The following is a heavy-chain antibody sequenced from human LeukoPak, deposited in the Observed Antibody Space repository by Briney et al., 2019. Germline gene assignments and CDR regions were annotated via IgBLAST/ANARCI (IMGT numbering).Heavy chain of an antibody. CDR3: ARDRGSSGWYDY. Sequence: KTSETLSLTCTVSGGSISRNYWNWIRQPPGKALEWIGNIYYSETTNYNPSLKSRVTISVDKSKNQFSLKLSSVTAADTAVYYCARDRGSSGWYDYWGQGTLVTVSS. V-gene: IGHV4-59*12. CDR2: IYYSETT. CDR1: GGSISRNY. D-gene: IGHD6-19*01. J-gene: IGHJ4*02.